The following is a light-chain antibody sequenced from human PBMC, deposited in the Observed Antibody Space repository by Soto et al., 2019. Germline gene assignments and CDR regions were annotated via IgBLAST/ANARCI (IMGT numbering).Light chain of an antibody. CDR3: SSYTSSSSWV. J-gene: IGLJ3*02. Sequence: QSVLTQPASVSDSPGQSITISCTGTSSDVGGSNFVSWYQQHPGKPPKLIIYDVANRPSGVSNRFSGSKSGNTASLTISGLQAEDEADYYCSSYTSSSSWVFGGGTKLTVL. CDR2: DVA. CDR1: SSDVGGSNF. V-gene: IGLV2-14*03.